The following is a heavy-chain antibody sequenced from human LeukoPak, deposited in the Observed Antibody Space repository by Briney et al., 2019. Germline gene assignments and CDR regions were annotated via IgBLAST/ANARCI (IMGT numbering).Heavy chain of an antibody. CDR1: GDSIIGYY. J-gene: IGHJ4*02. V-gene: IGHV4-39*07. CDR2: IYYTGNT. Sequence: PSETLSLTCSVSGDSIIGYYWGWIRQPPGKGLEWIGNIYYTGNTYYNSSLKSRVTISVDTSKTQFSLRLTSVTAADTAVYYCARLGPGGHGEFDYWGQGTLVTVSS. CDR3: ARLGPGGHGEFDY. D-gene: IGHD3-10*01.